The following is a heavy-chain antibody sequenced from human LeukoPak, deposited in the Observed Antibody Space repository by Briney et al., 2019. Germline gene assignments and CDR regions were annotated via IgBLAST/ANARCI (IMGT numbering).Heavy chain of an antibody. CDR2: INPNNGDA. CDR1: GYIFTSYY. J-gene: IGHJ4*02. Sequence: ASVKVSCKTSGYIFTSYYIHWVRQAPGQGLEWMGRINPNNGDATYAQKFQGRVTMTRDTSITTAYMDLSRLRSDDTAVYYCARDGTDRAGFGYWGQGTLVTVSS. D-gene: IGHD6-13*01. CDR3: ARDGTDRAGFGY. V-gene: IGHV1-2*06.